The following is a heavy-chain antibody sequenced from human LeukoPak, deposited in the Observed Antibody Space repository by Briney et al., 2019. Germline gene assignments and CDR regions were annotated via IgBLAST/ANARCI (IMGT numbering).Heavy chain of an antibody. CDR1: GYSFTSYW. D-gene: IGHD3-22*01. V-gene: IGHV5-51*01. Sequence: GESLKISCKGSGYSFTSYWIGWVRQMPGKGREWMGIIYPGDSDTRYSPSFQGQVTISADKSISTAYLQWSSLKASDTAMYYCARLYHYYDSSGYGPHNWFDPWGQGTLVTVSS. CDR2: IYPGDSDT. CDR3: ARLYHYYDSSGYGPHNWFDP. J-gene: IGHJ5*02.